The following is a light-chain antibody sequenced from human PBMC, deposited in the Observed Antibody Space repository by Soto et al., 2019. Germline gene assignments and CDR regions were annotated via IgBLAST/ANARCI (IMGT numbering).Light chain of an antibody. V-gene: IGLV1-51*02. J-gene: IGLJ1*01. CDR1: SSNIGNNY. CDR2: ENN. Sequence: QSVLTQPPSVSAAPGQKVTISCSGSSSNIGNNYVSWYQQLPGTAPKLLIFENNRRPSGIPDRFSASKSGTSATLAITGLQTGDLAYYYSGTWEISLSLPYVFRTWTMVT. CDR3: GTWEISLSLPYV.